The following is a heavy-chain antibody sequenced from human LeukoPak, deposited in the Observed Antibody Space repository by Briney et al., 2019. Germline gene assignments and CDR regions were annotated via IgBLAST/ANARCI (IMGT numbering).Heavy chain of an antibody. Sequence: PSETLSLTCAVYGGSFSGYYWSWIRQPPGKGLEWIGEINHSGSTNYNPSLKGRVTISVDTSKNQFSLKLSSVTAADTAVYYCARRRGYDWGYYYYYMDVWGKGTTVTISS. CDR3: ARRRGYDWGYYYYYMDV. V-gene: IGHV4-34*01. D-gene: IGHD5-12*01. J-gene: IGHJ6*03. CDR1: GGSFSGYY. CDR2: INHSGST.